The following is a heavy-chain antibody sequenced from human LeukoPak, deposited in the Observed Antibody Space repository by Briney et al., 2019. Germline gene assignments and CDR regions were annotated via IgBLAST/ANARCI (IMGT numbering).Heavy chain of an antibody. D-gene: IGHD5-12*01. CDR1: GGSISGAY. Sequence: SETLSLTCSASGGSISGAYWSWIRQAPGKGLEWIGYIYYSGSTDYNPSLESRVTISIDTSKNHFSLNLTAVTAADTAIYYCARTGSGRDYYGMDVWGQGTSVTVSS. V-gene: IGHV4-59*01. J-gene: IGHJ6*02. CDR3: ARTGSGRDYYGMDV. CDR2: IYYSGST.